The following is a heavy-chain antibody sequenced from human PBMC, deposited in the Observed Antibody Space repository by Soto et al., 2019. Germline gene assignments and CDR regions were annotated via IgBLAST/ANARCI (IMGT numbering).Heavy chain of an antibody. Sequence: QVQLVESGGGVVQPGRSLRLSCAASGFTFSSYAMHWVRQARGKGLEWVAVISYDGSNKYYADSVKGRFTISRDNSKNTLNLQMNSLRAEDTAVYYCARDGEMATIHWYFDLWGRGTLVTVSS. D-gene: IGHD5-12*01. CDR1: GFTFSSYA. V-gene: IGHV3-30-3*01. CDR2: ISYDGSNK. CDR3: ARDGEMATIHWYFDL. J-gene: IGHJ2*01.